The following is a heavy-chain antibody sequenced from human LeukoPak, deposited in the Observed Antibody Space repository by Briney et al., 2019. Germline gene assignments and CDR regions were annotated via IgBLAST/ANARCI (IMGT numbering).Heavy chain of an antibody. J-gene: IGHJ4*02. CDR1: GFTFSSYW. CDR3: AKGPHKREDSGSALEH. Sequence: GGSLRLSCAASGFTFSSYWMSWVRQAPGKGLEWVANIKQDGSEKYYVDSVKGRFTISRDNAKNSLYLQMNSLRADDTAVYYCAKGPHKREDSGSALEHWGQGTLVTVSS. CDR2: IKQDGSEK. D-gene: IGHD1-26*01. V-gene: IGHV3-7*03.